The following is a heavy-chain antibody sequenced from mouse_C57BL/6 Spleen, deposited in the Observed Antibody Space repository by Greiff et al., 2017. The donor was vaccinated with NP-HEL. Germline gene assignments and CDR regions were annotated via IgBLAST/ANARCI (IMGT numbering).Heavy chain of an antibody. CDR3: ARGGYYFDY. V-gene: IGHV2-6*03. Sequence: VKLMESGPGLVAPSPRLSIPCTVSGFSLTSYGVHWVRQPPGKGLEWLVVIWSDCSTPYNAALKSRLSISKDNSKSQVFLKMNSLHTDDTAMYYCARGGYYFDYWGQGTTLTVSS. CDR1: GFSLTSYG. J-gene: IGHJ2*01. CDR2: IWSDCST.